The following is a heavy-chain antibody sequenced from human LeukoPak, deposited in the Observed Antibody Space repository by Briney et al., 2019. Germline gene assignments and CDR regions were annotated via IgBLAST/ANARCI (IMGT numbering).Heavy chain of an antibody. CDR1: GGSISSGSYY. Sequence: SETLSLTCTVSGGSISSGSYYWSWIRQPAGKGLEWIGRIYTSGSTNYNPSLKSRVTISVDTSKNQFSLKLSSVTAADTAVYYCARVRDGYKGYYFDYWGQGTRVTVSS. J-gene: IGHJ4*02. CDR3: ARVRDGYKGYYFDY. V-gene: IGHV4-61*02. CDR2: IYTSGST. D-gene: IGHD5-24*01.